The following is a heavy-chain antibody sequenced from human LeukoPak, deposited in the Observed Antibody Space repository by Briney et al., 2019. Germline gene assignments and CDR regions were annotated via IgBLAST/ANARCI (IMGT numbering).Heavy chain of an antibody. J-gene: IGHJ4*02. CDR3: ARDYKYAFDN. CDR1: GFRFSDYS. V-gene: IGHV3-48*01. D-gene: IGHD5-24*01. CDR2: IGIDSGNT. Sequence: GGSLRLSCAASGFRFSDYSMNWVRQAPGKGLEWFSYIGIDSGNTHYADSVKGRFTISGDKAKNSLYLQMHSLRVEDTAVYYCARDYKYAFDNWGQGTLVTVSS.